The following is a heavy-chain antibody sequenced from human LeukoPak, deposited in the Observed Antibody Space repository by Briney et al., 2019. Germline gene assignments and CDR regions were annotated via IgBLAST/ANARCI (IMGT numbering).Heavy chain of an antibody. CDR1: GGSFSGYY. J-gene: IGHJ6*02. CDR2: INHRGST. CDR3: ARGHPVLRYFDWLARYYGMDV. D-gene: IGHD3-9*01. V-gene: IGHV4-34*01. Sequence: PSETLSLTCAVYGGSFSGYYWSWTRQPPGKGLEWIGEINHRGSTNYNPSLKSRVTISVDTSKNQFSLKLSSVTAADTAVYYCARGHPVLRYFDWLARYYGMDVWGQGTTVTVSS.